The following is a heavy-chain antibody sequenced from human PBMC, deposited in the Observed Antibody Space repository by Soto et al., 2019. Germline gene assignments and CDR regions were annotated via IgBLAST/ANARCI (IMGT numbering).Heavy chain of an antibody. J-gene: IGHJ4*02. D-gene: IGHD3-22*01. V-gene: IGHV1-69*06. CDR1: GGTFSSYA. Sequence: GPSVEVSCKASGGTFSSYAISWVRQAPGQGLEWMGGIIPIFGTANYAQKFQGRVTITADKSTSTAYMELSSLRSEDTAVYYCAREDDSSGPFDYWGQGALVTVSS. CDR3: AREDDSSGPFDY. CDR2: IIPIFGTA.